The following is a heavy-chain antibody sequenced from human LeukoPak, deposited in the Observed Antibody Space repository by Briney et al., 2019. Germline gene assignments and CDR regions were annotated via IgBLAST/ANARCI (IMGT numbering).Heavy chain of an antibody. D-gene: IGHD3-10*01. V-gene: IGHV4-39*01. CDR3: ARYYGSGRDGDY. J-gene: IGHJ4*02. Sequence: SETLSLTCIVSGGSISNSNYYWGWIRQPPGRGLEWIGSIFYDGSSDYNPSLKSRVTISVDTSKNKFSLKVNSVTAGDTAVYFCARYYGSGRDGDYWGQGTLVTVSS. CDR2: IFYDGSS. CDR1: GGSISNSNYY.